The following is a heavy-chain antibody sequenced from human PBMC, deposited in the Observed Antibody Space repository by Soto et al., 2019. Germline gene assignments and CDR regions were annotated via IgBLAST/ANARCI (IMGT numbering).Heavy chain of an antibody. Sequence: GGSLRLSCASSGFTFSSSWMHWVRQAPGKGLVWVSRINSGASTTNYADSVKGRFTISRDNAKNTLYLQMDSLTAEDTAVYYCARGPSGWFGYDYWGQGTLVTV. CDR1: GFTFSSSW. J-gene: IGHJ4*02. CDR2: INSGASTT. CDR3: ARGPSGWFGYDY. D-gene: IGHD6-19*01. V-gene: IGHV3-74*01.